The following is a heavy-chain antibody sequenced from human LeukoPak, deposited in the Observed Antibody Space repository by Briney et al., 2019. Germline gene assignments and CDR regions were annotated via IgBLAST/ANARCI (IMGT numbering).Heavy chain of an antibody. CDR1: GFTFSSYS. CDR2: ISSSSSYI. J-gene: IGHJ6*02. D-gene: IGHD2-2*01. V-gene: IGHV3-21*01. Sequence: PGGSLRLSCAASGFTFSSYSMNWVRQAPGKGLGWVSSISSSSSYIYYADSVKGRFTISRDNAKNSLYLQMNSLRAEDTAVYYCARVCFDQLLCGNYYYYGMDVWGQGTTVTVSS. CDR3: ARVCFDQLLCGNYYYYGMDV.